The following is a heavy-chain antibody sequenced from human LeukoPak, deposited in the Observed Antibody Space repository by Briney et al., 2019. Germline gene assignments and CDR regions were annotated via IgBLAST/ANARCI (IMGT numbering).Heavy chain of an antibody. CDR2: ISRSSGSSI. CDR1: GFTFNDYS. D-gene: IGHD6-19*01. Sequence: QPGGSLRLSCAASGFTFNDYSMNWVRQAPGKGLEWVSYISRSSGSSIYYADSVKGRFTISRDNAKNSLYLQMNSLRAEDTAVYYCARDSSGWYYFDYWGQGILVTVSS. J-gene: IGHJ4*01. CDR3: ARDSSGWYYFDY. V-gene: IGHV3-48*04.